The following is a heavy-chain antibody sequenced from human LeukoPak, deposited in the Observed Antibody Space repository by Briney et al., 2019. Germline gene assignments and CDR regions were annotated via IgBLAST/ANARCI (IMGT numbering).Heavy chain of an antibody. J-gene: IGHJ4*02. D-gene: IGHD3-9*01. CDR1: GGSISSSSYY. Sequence: SETLSLTCTVSGGSISSSSYYWGWIRQPPGKGLEWIGSIYYSGSTYYNPSLKSRVTISVGTSKTQFSLKVTSVTTADTAVYYCAKGRKDFDTNLGPFDSWGQGILVTVSS. CDR2: IYYSGST. V-gene: IGHV4-39*07. CDR3: AKGRKDFDTNLGPFDS.